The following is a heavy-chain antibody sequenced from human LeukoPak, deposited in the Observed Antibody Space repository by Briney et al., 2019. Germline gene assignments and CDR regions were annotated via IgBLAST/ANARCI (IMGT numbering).Heavy chain of an antibody. CDR2: IRTKATNYAP. Sequence: GGSLKLSCAASGFTFSDSPMHWVRQASGKGLEWVGRIRTKATNYAPAYAASVKGRFTISRDDSKSTTYLQMNSLETEDTAVYYCTREGCGATSCCTNDYWGQGTLVTVSS. J-gene: IGHJ4*02. V-gene: IGHV3-73*01. CDR1: GFTFSDSP. CDR3: TREGCGATSCCTNDY. D-gene: IGHD2-2*02.